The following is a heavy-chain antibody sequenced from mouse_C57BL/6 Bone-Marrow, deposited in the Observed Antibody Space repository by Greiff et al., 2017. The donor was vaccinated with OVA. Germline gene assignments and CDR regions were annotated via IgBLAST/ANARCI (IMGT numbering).Heavy chain of an antibody. Sequence: EVHLVESGGGLVQPGGSMKLSCVASGFTFSNYWMNWVRQSPEKGLEWVAQIRLKSDNYATHYAESVKGRFTISRDDSKSSVYLQMNNLRAEDTGIYYCTRNYYGSSYRDFDVWGTGTTVTVSS. CDR2: IRLKSDNYAT. CDR3: TRNYYGSSYRDFDV. D-gene: IGHD1-1*01. J-gene: IGHJ1*03. V-gene: IGHV6-3*01. CDR1: GFTFSNYW.